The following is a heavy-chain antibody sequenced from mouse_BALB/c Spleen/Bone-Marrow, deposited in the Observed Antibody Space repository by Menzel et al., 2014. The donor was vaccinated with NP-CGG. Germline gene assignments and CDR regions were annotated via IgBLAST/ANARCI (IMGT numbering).Heavy chain of an antibody. CDR3: ARPYYYGSSGDSWFAY. CDR1: GYTFTSYV. J-gene: IGHJ3*01. CDR2: INPYNDGT. V-gene: IGHV1-14*01. Sequence: SGPELVKPGASVKMSCKASGYTFTSYVMYWVKQKPGQGLEWIGYINPYNDGTKYNEKFKGKATLTSDKSSSTAYMELSSLTSEDSAVYYCARPYYYGSSGDSWFAYWGQGTLVTVSA. D-gene: IGHD1-1*01.